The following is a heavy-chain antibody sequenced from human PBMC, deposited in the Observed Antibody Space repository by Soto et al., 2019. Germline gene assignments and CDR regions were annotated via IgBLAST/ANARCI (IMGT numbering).Heavy chain of an antibody. CDR2: ISYDGSNK. V-gene: IGHV3-30-3*01. D-gene: IGHD2-15*01. Sequence: QVQLLESGGGVVQPGRSLRLSCAASGFTFSSYAMHGVRQAPGKGLEWVAGISYDGSNKYYADSVKGRFTISRDNSKNTLYLQMNSLRAEDTAVYYCARDGLLGYFDYWGQGTLVPVSS. CDR3: ARDGLLGYFDY. J-gene: IGHJ4*02. CDR1: GFTFSSYA.